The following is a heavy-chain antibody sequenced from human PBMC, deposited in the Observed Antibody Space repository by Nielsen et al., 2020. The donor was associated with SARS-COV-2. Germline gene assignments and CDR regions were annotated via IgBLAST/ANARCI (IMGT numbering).Heavy chain of an antibody. D-gene: IGHD6-19*01. CDR3: ARDPVAGPHTEYYFDY. Sequence: GESLKISCAASGFTFSSYGMHWVRQAPGKGLEWVAVISYDGSNKYYADSVKGRFTISRDNAKNTLYLQMNSLRAEDTAVYYCARDPVAGPHTEYYFDYWGQGTLVTVSS. CDR2: ISYDGSNK. CDR1: GFTFSSYG. J-gene: IGHJ4*02. V-gene: IGHV3-30*03.